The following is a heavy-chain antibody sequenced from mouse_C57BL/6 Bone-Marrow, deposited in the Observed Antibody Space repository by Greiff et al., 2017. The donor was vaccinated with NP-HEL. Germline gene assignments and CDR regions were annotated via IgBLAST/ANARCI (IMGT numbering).Heavy chain of an antibody. Sequence: EVKLVESGGGLVKPGGSLKLSCAASGFTFSDYGMHWVRQAPEKGLEWVAYISSGSSTIYYADTVKGRFTISRDNAKNTLFLQMTSLRSEDTAMYYCARQPSFAYWGQGTLVTVSA. CDR3: ARQPSFAY. D-gene: IGHD6-1*01. J-gene: IGHJ3*01. V-gene: IGHV5-17*01. CDR2: ISSGSSTI. CDR1: GFTFSDYG.